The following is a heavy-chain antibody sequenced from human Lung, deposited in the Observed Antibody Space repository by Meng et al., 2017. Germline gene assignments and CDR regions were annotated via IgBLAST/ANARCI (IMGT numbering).Heavy chain of an antibody. D-gene: IGHD6-13*01. V-gene: IGHV1-2*06. CDR3: ARDEDISAAGYLLGDF. CDR1: GYNFPDYY. J-gene: IGHJ4*02. CDR2: INPKSGDT. Sequence: QVSLGQSGAEVKRPGASVKVACNPSGYNFPDYYIHWVRRAPGQGLEWMGRINPKSGDTHYAQKFQARVTMTGDTSISTAYMELSGLRSDDTAMYYCARDEDISAAGYLLGDFWGQGTLVTVSS.